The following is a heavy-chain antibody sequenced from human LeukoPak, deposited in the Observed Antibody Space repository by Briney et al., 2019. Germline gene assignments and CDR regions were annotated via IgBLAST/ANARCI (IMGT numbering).Heavy chain of an antibody. CDR1: GGSISSYY. D-gene: IGHD3-10*01. V-gene: IGHV4-59*08. J-gene: IGHJ3*02. Sequence: SATLSLTCTVSGGSISSYYWSWIRQPPGRGLEWIAYIHYCGSTDYNPSLKSRLTISVDTSKNQFSLKLTSMTAADTAVYYCARQRGSVGAFEIWGQGTMVTVSS. CDR3: ARQRGSVGAFEI. CDR2: IHYCGST.